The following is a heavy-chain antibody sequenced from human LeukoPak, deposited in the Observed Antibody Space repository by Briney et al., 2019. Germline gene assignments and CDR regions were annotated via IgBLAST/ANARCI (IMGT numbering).Heavy chain of an antibody. D-gene: IGHD5-24*01. CDR2: IKEDGSEK. V-gene: IGHV3-7*01. Sequence: GGSLRLSCAASGFTFSSYWMSWVRQAPGKGLEWVANIKEDGSEKYYVDSVKGRFTISRDNAKNSLYLQMNSLRAEDTAVYYCASSTVEMATILDQDWGQGTLVTVSS. CDR1: GFTFSSYW. J-gene: IGHJ4*02. CDR3: ASSTVEMATILDQD.